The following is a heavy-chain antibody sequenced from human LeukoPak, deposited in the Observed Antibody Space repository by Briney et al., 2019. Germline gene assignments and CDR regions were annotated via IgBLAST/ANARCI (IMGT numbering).Heavy chain of an antibody. CDR3: ARERGDYGGLDFDY. Sequence: SETLSLTCTVSGGSISSYYWSWIRQPAGKGLEWIGRIYTSGSTNYNPSLKSRVTMSVDTSKNQFSLKLSSVTAADTAVYYCARERGDYGGLDFDYWDQGTLVTVSS. D-gene: IGHD4-17*01. V-gene: IGHV4-4*07. CDR1: GGSISSYY. J-gene: IGHJ4*02. CDR2: IYTSGST.